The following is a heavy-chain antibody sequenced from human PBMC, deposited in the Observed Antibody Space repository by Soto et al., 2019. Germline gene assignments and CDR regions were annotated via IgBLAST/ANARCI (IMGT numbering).Heavy chain of an antibody. D-gene: IGHD3-22*01. V-gene: IGHV4-34*01. Sequence: SETLSLTCAVYGGSFSGYSWTWIRQPPGKGLEWIGEINDSGSTNYTPSLERRVTISRDTSKNRFSLKLSSVTAADTAVYYCARGSHKLHSYDSSGFYHYVDYWGQGSLVTVSS. J-gene: IGHJ4*02. CDR1: GGSFSGYS. CDR2: INDSGST. CDR3: ARGSHKLHSYDSSGFYHYVDY.